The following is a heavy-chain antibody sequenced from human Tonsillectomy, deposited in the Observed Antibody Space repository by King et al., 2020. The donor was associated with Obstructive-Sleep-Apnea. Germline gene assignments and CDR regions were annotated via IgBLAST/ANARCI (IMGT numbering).Heavy chain of an antibody. CDR2: ISYDGSNK. D-gene: IGHD3-10*01. Sequence: VQLVESGGGVVQSGRSLSLSCAASGFTFSSYAMHWVRQAPGKGLEGVAVISYDGSNKYYADSVKGRFTISRDNSKNTRYLQMNSLRAEDTAVDYCARDRWVGELFLDAFDIWGQGTMVTVSS. CDR3: ARDRWVGELFLDAFDI. J-gene: IGHJ3*02. V-gene: IGHV3-30*04. CDR1: GFTFSSYA.